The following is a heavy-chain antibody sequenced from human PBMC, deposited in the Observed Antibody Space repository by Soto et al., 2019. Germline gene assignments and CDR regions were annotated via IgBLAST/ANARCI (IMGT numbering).Heavy chain of an antibody. Sequence: SETLSLTYTVSGGSISSYYWSWIRQPPGKGLEWIGYIYYSGSTNYNPSLKSRVTISVDTSKNQFSLKLSSVTAADTAVYYCARHVGSQGYYYYYMDVWGKGTTVTVSS. J-gene: IGHJ6*03. CDR1: GGSISSYY. CDR2: IYYSGST. CDR3: ARHVGSQGYYYYYMDV. V-gene: IGHV4-59*08. D-gene: IGHD3-10*01.